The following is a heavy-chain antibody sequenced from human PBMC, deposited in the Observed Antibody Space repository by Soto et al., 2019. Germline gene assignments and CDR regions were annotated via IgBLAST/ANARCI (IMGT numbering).Heavy chain of an antibody. Sequence: EVQLVESGGGVVQPGGSLRLSCAASGFSFSDYEMNWVRQAPGKGLEWVSYSSRSGSTIEYADSVKGRFTISRYYAKTSLYLQMTSLRVEDTAVYYCAIGYYSKKFDYWGQGPLVTVSS. CDR3: AIGYYSKKFDY. CDR1: GFSFSDYE. CDR2: SSRSGSTI. J-gene: IGHJ4*02. V-gene: IGHV3-48*03. D-gene: IGHD3-22*01.